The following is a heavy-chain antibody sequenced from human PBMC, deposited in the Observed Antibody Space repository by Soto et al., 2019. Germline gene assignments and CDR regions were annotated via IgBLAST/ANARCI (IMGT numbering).Heavy chain of an antibody. CDR3: AKFEDFGYYFDY. V-gene: IGHV3-30*18. CDR2: ISYDGSNK. D-gene: IGHD2-15*01. J-gene: IGHJ4*02. Sequence: GGSLRLSCAASGFTFSSYGMHWVRQAPGKGLEWVAVISYDGSNKYYADSVKGRFTISRDNSKNTLYLQMNSLRAEGTAVYYCAKFEDFGYYFDYWGQGTLVTVSS. CDR1: GFTFSSYG.